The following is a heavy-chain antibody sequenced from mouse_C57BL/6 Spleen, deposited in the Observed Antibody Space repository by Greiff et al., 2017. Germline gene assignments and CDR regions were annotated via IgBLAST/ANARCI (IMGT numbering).Heavy chain of an antibody. CDR2: IDPETGGT. CDR3: TRADYDNFDY. Sequence: QVQLKESGAELVRPGASVSLSCKASGYTFTDYEMHWVKQTPVHGLEWIGAIDPETGGTAYNQKFKGKAILTADKSSSTAYMELRSLTSEDSAVYYCTRADYDNFDYWGQGTTLTVSS. D-gene: IGHD2-4*01. J-gene: IGHJ2*01. V-gene: IGHV1-15*01. CDR1: GYTFTDYE.